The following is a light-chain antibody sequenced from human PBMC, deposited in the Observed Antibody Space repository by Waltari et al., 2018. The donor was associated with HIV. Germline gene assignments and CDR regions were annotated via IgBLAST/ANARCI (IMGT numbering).Light chain of an antibody. CDR2: IAS. CDR3: QQSSATQYT. Sequence: DIQMSQSPSTLSASVGDRVTITCRASQTVGNDLNWYQQKSGEAPKLLIYIASSLYSYVPHRFSGSRSGNDFTLTITSLQPEDLATYFCQQSSATQYTFGQGTRLDVK. J-gene: IGKJ2*01. V-gene: IGKV1-39*01. CDR1: QTVGND.